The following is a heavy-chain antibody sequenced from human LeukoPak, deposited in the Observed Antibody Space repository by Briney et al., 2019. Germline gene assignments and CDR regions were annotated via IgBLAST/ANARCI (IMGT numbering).Heavy chain of an antibody. CDR3: ARSPFRSGWYMGDY. V-gene: IGHV1-2*06. CDR1: GYTFTGYY. CDR2: INPNSGGT. Sequence: ASVKVSCKASGYTFTGYYMHWVRQAPGQGLEWMGRINPNSGGTNYAQKFQGRVTMTRDTSISTAYMELSRLRSDDTAVYYCARSPFRSGWYMGDYWGQGTLVTVSS. D-gene: IGHD6-19*01. J-gene: IGHJ4*02.